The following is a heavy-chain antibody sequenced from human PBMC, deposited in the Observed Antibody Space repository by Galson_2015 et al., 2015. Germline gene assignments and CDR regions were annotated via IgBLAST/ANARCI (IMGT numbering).Heavy chain of an antibody. D-gene: IGHD3-22*01. CDR2: ISSSSSYI. CDR1: GFTFSSYR. J-gene: IGHJ6*02. Sequence: SLRLSCAASGFTFSSYRMNWVRQAPGKGLEWVSSISSSSSYIYYADSVKGRFTISRDNAKNSLYLQMNSLRAEDTAVYYCARDQDGGLITMIVVGYYYGMDVWGQGTTVTVSS. CDR3: ARDQDGGLITMIVVGYYYGMDV. V-gene: IGHV3-21*01.